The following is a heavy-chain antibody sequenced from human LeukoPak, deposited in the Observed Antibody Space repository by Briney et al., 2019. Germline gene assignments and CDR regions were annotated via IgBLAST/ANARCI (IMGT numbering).Heavy chain of an antibody. CDR2: IIPIFGTA. J-gene: IGHJ1*01. CDR3: ALPCSSTSCKEEYFQH. CDR1: GGTFSSYT. D-gene: IGHD2-2*01. Sequence: VKVSCKASGGTFSSYTISWVRQAPGQGLEWMGGIIPIFGTAKYAQKFQGRVTFTTDESTSTAYMELSSLRSEDTAVYYCALPCSSTSCKEEYFQHWGQGTLVTVSS. V-gene: IGHV1-69*05.